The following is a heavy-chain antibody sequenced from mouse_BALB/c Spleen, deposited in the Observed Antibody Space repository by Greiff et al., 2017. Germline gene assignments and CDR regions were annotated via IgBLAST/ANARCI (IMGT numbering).Heavy chain of an antibody. Sequence: QVQLKQPGAELVKPGASVKLSCKASGYTFTSYWMHWVKQRPGQGLEWIGEINPSNGRTNYNEKFKSKATLTVDKSSSTAYMQLSSLTSEDSAVYYCARSYGSSGGFAYWGQGTPVTVSA. J-gene: IGHJ3*01. D-gene: IGHD1-1*01. V-gene: IGHV1S81*02. CDR3: ARSYGSSGGFAY. CDR2: INPSNGRT. CDR1: GYTFTSYW.